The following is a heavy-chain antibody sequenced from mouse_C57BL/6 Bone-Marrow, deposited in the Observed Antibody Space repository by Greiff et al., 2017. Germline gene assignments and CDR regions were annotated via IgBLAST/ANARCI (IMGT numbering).Heavy chain of an antibody. V-gene: IGHV5-4*01. Sequence: EVQLVESGGGLVKPGGSLKLSCAASGFTFSSYAMSWVRQTPEKRLEWVATISDGGSYTYYPDNVKGRFTISRDNAKNNLYLQVSHLKSEDTAMYYCARGWLPYWYFDVWGTGTTVTVSS. J-gene: IGHJ1*03. CDR1: GFTFSSYA. D-gene: IGHD2-2*01. CDR3: ARGWLPYWYFDV. CDR2: ISDGGSYT.